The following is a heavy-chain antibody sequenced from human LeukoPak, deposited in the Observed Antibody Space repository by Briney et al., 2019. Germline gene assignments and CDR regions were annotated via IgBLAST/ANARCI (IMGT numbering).Heavy chain of an antibody. CDR3: ASLDRQLANYFDY. Sequence: ASVKVSCKASGGTFSSYAISWVRQAPGQGLEWMGRIIPIFGIANYAQKFRGRVTITADKSTSTAYMELSSLRSEDTAVYYCASLDRQLANYFDYWGQGTLVTVSS. D-gene: IGHD6-13*01. CDR2: IIPIFGIA. V-gene: IGHV1-69*04. CDR1: GGTFSSYA. J-gene: IGHJ4*02.